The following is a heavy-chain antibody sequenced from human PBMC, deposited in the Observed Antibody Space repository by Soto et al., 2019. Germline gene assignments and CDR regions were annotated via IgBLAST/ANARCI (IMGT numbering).Heavy chain of an antibody. V-gene: IGHV3-9*01. Sequence: VQLVESGGGLVQPGRSRRLSCVVSGISFDDYAMHWVRQVPGKGREWVSGINWDSGDIGYADSVKGRFTISRDNAKNSLYLQMNSLRTEDTALYYCATDTAPGFYDAHGHLDYWGQGTPVTVSS. CDR1: GISFDDYA. CDR2: INWDSGDI. D-gene: IGHD3-16*01. J-gene: IGHJ4*02. CDR3: ATDTAPGFYDAHGHLDY.